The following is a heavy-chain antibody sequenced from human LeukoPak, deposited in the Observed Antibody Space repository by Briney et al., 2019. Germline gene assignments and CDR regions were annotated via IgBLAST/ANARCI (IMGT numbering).Heavy chain of an antibody. V-gene: IGHV1-2*02. D-gene: IGHD3-22*01. Sequence: ASVKVSCKASGYTFSDYYMHWVRQAPAQGLEWMGWISPNSVEKVYAQKFQGRVTMTRDTSISTAYMELSRLRSDDTAVYYCARDSSGYYDSSGYGDYWGQGTLVTVSS. J-gene: IGHJ4*02. CDR3: ARDSSGYYDSSGYGDY. CDR2: ISPNSVEK. CDR1: GYTFSDYY.